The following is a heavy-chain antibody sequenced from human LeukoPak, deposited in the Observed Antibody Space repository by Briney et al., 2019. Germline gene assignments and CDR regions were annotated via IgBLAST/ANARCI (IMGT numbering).Heavy chain of an antibody. D-gene: IGHD5-12*01. CDR1: GYTFTSYD. J-gene: IGHJ5*02. V-gene: IGHV1-8*01. Sequence: ASVKVSCKASGYTFTSYDINWVRQATGQGLEWMGWMNPNSGNTGYAQEFQGRVTMTRNTSISTAYMELSSLRSEDTAVYYCARGRAGTTRLRPYSGYTWFDPWGQGTLVTVSS. CDR3: ARGRAGTTRLRPYSGYTWFDP. CDR2: MNPNSGNT.